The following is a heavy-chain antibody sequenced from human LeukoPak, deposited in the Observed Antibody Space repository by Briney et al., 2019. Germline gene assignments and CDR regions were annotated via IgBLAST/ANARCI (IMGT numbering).Heavy chain of an antibody. CDR1: GGSISSSNW. CDR3: ARVSLRFYGSGSYYKTAYYFDY. D-gene: IGHD3-10*01. J-gene: IGHJ4*02. V-gene: IGHV4-4*02. Sequence: SGTLSLTCAVSGGSISSSNWWSWARQPPGKGLEWIGEIYHSGSTNYNPSLKSRVTISVDTSKNQFSLKLSSVTAADTAVYYCARVSLRFYGSGSYYKTAYYFDYWGQGTLVTVSS. CDR2: IYHSGST.